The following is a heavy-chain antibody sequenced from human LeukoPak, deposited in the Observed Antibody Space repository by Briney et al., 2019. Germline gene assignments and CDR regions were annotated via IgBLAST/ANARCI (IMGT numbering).Heavy chain of an antibody. CDR2: ISDSPGST. V-gene: IGHV3-23*01. D-gene: IGHD6-19*01. Sequence: GGSLRLSCAASGFTFSSYGMHWVRQAPGKGLEWVSVISDSPGSTYYADSVKGRFTVSRDNSKNTLYLQMNSLRAEDTAVYYCAKWGSSGRRGYFDYWGQGTLVTVSS. CDR3: AKWGSSGRRGYFDY. J-gene: IGHJ4*02. CDR1: GFTFSSYG.